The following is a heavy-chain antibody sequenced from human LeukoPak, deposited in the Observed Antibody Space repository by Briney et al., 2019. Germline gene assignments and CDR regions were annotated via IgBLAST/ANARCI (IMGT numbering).Heavy chain of an antibody. CDR1: GFTFSSYS. J-gene: IGHJ4*02. Sequence: GGSLRLSCAASGFTFSSYSMNWVRQAPGKGLEWVSSISSSSSYIYYADSVKGRFTISRDNAKNSLYLQMNSLRAEDTAVYYCAGDIAPTYGDYGYFDYWGQGTLVTVSS. CDR2: ISSSSSYI. CDR3: AGDIAPTYGDYGYFDY. D-gene: IGHD4-17*01. V-gene: IGHV3-21*01.